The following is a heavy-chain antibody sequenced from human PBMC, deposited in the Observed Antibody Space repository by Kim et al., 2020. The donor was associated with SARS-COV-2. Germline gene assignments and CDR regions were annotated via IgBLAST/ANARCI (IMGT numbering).Heavy chain of an antibody. V-gene: IGHV1-2*02. CDR3: ARDGSIAVTSTYGDY. J-gene: IGHJ4*02. D-gene: IGHD6-19*01. Sequence: AQKFQGRVTMTRDTSISTAYMELSRLRSDDTAVYYCARDGSIAVTSTYGDYWGQGTLVTVSS.